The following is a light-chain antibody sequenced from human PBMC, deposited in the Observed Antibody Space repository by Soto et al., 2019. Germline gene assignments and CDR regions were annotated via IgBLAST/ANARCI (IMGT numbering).Light chain of an antibody. CDR1: QSISSW. CDR3: QQYNSYSPLWT. Sequence: DIQMTQSPSTLSASVGDRVTITCRASQSISSWLAWYQQKPGKAPKLLIYKASSLESGVPSRFSGSGSGTEFTLTISSLQPDDFATYYCQQYNSYSPLWTFDQGTKVEIK. J-gene: IGKJ1*01. V-gene: IGKV1-5*03. CDR2: KAS.